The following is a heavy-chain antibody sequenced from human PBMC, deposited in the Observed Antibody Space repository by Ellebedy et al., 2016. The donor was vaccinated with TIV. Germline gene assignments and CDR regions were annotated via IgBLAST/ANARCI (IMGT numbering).Heavy chain of an antibody. CDR2: VYPNSGDT. CDR1: GYTFTAFH. J-gene: IGHJ5*01. V-gene: IGHV1-2*02. Sequence: ASVKVSCKTSGYTFTAFHIHWVRQAPGQGLEWMGWVYPNSGDTNYAQKFQGRVTLTRDTSTRTVYMEMTSLRSDDTAVYYCVKDGWLDSWGQGTLVTVSS. CDR3: VKDGWLDS.